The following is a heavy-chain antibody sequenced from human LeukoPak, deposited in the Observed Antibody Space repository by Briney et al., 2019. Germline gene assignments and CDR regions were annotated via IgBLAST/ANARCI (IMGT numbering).Heavy chain of an antibody. CDR2: IYYSGST. D-gene: IGHD2-2*01. CDR1: GGSISTYY. J-gene: IGHJ6*03. CDR3: ARDWSDIVVVPAASIGYYYYYMDV. V-gene: IGHV4-59*01. Sequence: SETLSLTCTVSGGSISTYYWSWIRQPPGKGLEWIGYIYYSGSTNKNPSLKSRLTISVDTSKNQFSLKLSSVTAEDTAVYYCARDWSDIVVVPAASIGYYYYYMDVWGKGTTVTISS.